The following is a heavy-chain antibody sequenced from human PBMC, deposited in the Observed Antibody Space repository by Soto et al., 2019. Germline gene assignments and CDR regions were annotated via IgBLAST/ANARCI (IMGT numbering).Heavy chain of an antibody. Sequence: GGSLRLSCAASGFMFPSHGMHWVRQAPGKGLEWVAVLSYHGINEYYADSVRGRFTISRDNSKDTLFLQMNSLRPEDTAVYYCARDLSGVAVAAASQGFDSWGQGTLVTVSS. J-gene: IGHJ4*02. V-gene: IGHV3-30*03. CDR3: ARDLSGVAVAAASQGFDS. D-gene: IGHD2-15*01. CDR2: LSYHGINE. CDR1: GFMFPSHG.